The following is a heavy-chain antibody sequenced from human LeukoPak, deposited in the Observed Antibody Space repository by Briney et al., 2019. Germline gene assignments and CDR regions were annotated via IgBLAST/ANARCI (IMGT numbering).Heavy chain of an antibody. CDR3: ARQVSVGAIDY. Sequence: SETLSLTCTVSGGSISSYYWSWIRQPPGKGLEWIGYIYYSGSTNYNPSLKSRVTISVDTSKNQFSLKLSFVTAADTAVYYCARQVSVGAIDYWGQGTLVTVSS. V-gene: IGHV4-59*01. J-gene: IGHJ4*02. CDR2: IYYSGST. D-gene: IGHD1-26*01. CDR1: GGSISSYY.